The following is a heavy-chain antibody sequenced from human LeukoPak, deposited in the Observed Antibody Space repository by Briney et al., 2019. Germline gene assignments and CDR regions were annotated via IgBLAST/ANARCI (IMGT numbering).Heavy chain of an antibody. Sequence: ASVKVSCKAFGYTLTGYYMHWVRQAPGQGLEWMGWINPDSGETKYPQKFRGRFTMTRDTSISTAYMELSRLTSDDTALYYCARGGYVSSLYDYWGQGTLVTVSS. CDR1: GYTLTGYY. V-gene: IGHV1-2*02. J-gene: IGHJ4*02. CDR2: INPDSGET. D-gene: IGHD6-13*01. CDR3: ARGGYVSSLYDY.